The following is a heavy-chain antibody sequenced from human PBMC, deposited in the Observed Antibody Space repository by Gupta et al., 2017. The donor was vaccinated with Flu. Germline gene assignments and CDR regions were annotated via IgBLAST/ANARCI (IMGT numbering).Heavy chain of an antibody. CDR1: GFTFSSYA. CDR3: AKDPQGRRGVVITFFDY. CDR2: ISGSGGST. Sequence: VQPGGSLRLSCAASGFTFSSYAMSWVRQAPGKGLEWVSAISGSGGSTYYADSVKGRFTISRDNSKNTRYLQMNSLRAEDTAVDYCAKDPQGRRGVVITFFDYGGQGTMVTVYS. J-gene: IGHJ4*02. V-gene: IGHV3-23*01. D-gene: IGHD3-22*01.